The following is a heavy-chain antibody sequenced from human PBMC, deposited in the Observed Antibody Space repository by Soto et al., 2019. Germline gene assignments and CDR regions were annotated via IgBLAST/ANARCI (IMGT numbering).Heavy chain of an antibody. CDR1: GYTFTSYG. D-gene: IGHD3-9*01. J-gene: IGHJ5*02. CDR2: INAYNGNT. Sequence: GAEVKKPGASVKVSCKASGYTFTSYGISWVRQAPGQGLEWMGWINAYNGNTNYVQKLQGRVTMTTDTSTSTAYMELRSLRSDDTAVYYCAREGYDILTGYPNNWFDPWGQGTLVTVSS. CDR3: AREGYDILTGYPNNWFDP. V-gene: IGHV1-18*01.